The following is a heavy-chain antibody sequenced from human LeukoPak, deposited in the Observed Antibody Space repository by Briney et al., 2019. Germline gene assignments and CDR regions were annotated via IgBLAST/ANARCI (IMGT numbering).Heavy chain of an antibody. J-gene: IGHJ4*02. V-gene: IGHV3-21*01. D-gene: IGHD1-1*01. Sequence: GGSLRLSCAASGFSFSSYSMNWVRQAPGKGLEWVSSISPRSDYIYYADSLKGRFTISRDNAKDSLYLQMNSLRAEDTAVYYCSRGGTDDPFNSWGQGTLVTVSS. CDR3: SRGGTDDPFNS. CDR2: ISPRSDYI. CDR1: GFSFSSYS.